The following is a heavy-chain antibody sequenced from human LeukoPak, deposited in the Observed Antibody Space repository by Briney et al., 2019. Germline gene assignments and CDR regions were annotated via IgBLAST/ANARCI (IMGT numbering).Heavy chain of an antibody. CDR3: AKLDIVVVPAALYYYGMDV. CDR1: GYTFTSYG. Sequence: GASVKVSCKASGYTFTSYGISWVRQAPGQGLEWMGWINPNSGGTNYAQKFQGRVTMTRDTSISTAYMELSRLRSDDTAVYYCAKLDIVVVPAALYYYGMDVWGQGTTVTVSS. CDR2: INPNSGGT. V-gene: IGHV1-2*02. D-gene: IGHD2-2*01. J-gene: IGHJ6*02.